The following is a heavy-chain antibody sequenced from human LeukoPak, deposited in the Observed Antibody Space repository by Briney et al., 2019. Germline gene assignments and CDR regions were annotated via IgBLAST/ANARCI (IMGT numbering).Heavy chain of an antibody. D-gene: IGHD6-6*01. CDR2: ISYDGSNK. V-gene: IGHV3-30-3*01. Sequence: GSLRLSCAASGFTFSSYAMHWVRQAPGKGLEWVAVISYDGSNKYYADSVKGRFTISRDNSKNTLYLQMNSLRAEDTAVYYCARDSEIVQLLLDYWGQGTLVTVSS. CDR1: GFTFSSYA. CDR3: ARDSEIVQLLLDY. J-gene: IGHJ4*02.